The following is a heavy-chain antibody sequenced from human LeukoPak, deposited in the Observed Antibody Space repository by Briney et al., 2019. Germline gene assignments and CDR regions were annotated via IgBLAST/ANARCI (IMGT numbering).Heavy chain of an antibody. Sequence: GGYLRLYCAASGFTCSSYAMSWVRQAPGKGLEWVSAISGSGGSTYYADSVKGRFTISRDNSKNTLYLQMNSLRAEDTAVYYCAKDNEEVWSGPKGLFDYWGQGTLVTVSS. J-gene: IGHJ4*02. CDR3: AKDNEEVWSGPKGLFDY. D-gene: IGHD3-3*01. CDR2: ISGSGGST. CDR1: GFTCSSYA. V-gene: IGHV3-23*01.